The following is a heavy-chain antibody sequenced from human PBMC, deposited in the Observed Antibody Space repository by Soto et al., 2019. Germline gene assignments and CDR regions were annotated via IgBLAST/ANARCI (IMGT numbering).Heavy chain of an antibody. J-gene: IGHJ6*02. D-gene: IGHD1-7*01. CDR1: GYTFSSHA. CDR3: AGPPELTRIYYYYGMDV. Sequence: ASVKVSCKASGYTFSSHATHWVRQAPGQRLEWMGGIIPIFGTANYAQKFQGRVTITADESTSTAYMELSSLRSEDTTVYYCAGPPELTRIYYYYGMDVWGQGTTVTVSS. CDR2: IIPIFGTA. V-gene: IGHV1-69*13.